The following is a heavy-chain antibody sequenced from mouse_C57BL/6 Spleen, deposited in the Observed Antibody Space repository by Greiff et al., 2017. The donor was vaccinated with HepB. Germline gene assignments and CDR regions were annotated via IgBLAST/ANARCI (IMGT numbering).Heavy chain of an antibody. J-gene: IGHJ2*01. Sequence: QVQLQQPGAELVKPGASVKLSCKASGYTFTSYGMHWVKQRPGQGLEWIGMIHPNSGSTNYNEKFKSKATLTVDKSSSTAYMQLSSLTSEDSAVYYCASYYSNDFDYWGQGTTLTVSS. CDR1: GYTFTSYG. V-gene: IGHV1-64*01. CDR3: ASYYSNDFDY. D-gene: IGHD2-5*01. CDR2: IHPNSGST.